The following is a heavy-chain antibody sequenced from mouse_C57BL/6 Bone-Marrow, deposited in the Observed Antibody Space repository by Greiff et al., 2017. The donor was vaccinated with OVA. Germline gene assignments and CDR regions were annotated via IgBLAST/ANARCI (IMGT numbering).Heavy chain of an antibody. CDR1: GYAFSSYW. CDR3: ARWGALDY. CDR2: IYPGDGDT. Sequence: VQLVESGAELVKPGASVKISCKASGYAFSSYWMNWVKQRPGKGLEWIGQIYPGDGDTNYNGKFKGKATLTADKSSSTAYMQLSSLTSEDSAVYFYARWGALDYWGQGTSVTVSA. J-gene: IGHJ4*01. V-gene: IGHV1-80*01.